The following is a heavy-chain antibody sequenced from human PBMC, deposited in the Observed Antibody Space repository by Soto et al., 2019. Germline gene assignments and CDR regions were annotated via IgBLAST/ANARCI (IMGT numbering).Heavy chain of an antibody. V-gene: IGHV3-23*01. D-gene: IGHD4-17*01. J-gene: IGHJ5*02. CDR2: ISGSGGST. CDR1: GFTFSSYA. Sequence: LRLSCAASGFTFSSYAMSWVRQAPGKGLEWVSAISGSGGSTYYADSVKGRFTISRDNSRNTLYLQMNSLRAEDTAVYYCAKRPTVVMIGCWFDPWGQGTLVTVSS. CDR3: AKRPTVVMIGCWFDP.